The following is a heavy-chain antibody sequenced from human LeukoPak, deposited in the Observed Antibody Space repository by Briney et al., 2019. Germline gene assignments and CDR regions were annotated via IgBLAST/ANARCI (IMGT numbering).Heavy chain of an antibody. Sequence: SETLSLTCTVSGGSISSSSYYWGWIRQPPGKGLEWIGSIYYSGSTYYNPSLKSRVTISVDTSKNQFSLKLSSVTAADTAVYYCARDGGGYDSAFDYWGQGTLVTVSS. J-gene: IGHJ4*02. CDR3: ARDGGGYDSAFDY. D-gene: IGHD5-12*01. CDR1: GGSISSSSYY. CDR2: IYYSGST. V-gene: IGHV4-39*07.